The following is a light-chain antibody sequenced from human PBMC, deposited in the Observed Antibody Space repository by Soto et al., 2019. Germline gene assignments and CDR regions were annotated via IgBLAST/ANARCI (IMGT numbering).Light chain of an antibody. CDR3: CSFAGSYTYV. CDR1: SSDVGRYDY. CDR2: DVS. J-gene: IGLJ1*01. Sequence: QSALTQPRSVSGSPGQSVTISCTGTSSDVGRYDYVSWYQQHPGKAPKLIIYDVSERPSGVPDRFSGSKFGNTAPLTISGLQAEDEADYSCCSFAGSYTYVFGTGTKVTVL. V-gene: IGLV2-11*01.